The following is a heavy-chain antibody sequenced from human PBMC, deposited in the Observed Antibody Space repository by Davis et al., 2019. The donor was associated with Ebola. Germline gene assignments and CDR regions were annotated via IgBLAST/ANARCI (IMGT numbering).Heavy chain of an antibody. CDR1: GFTFSSYW. V-gene: IGHV3-7*01. CDR3: ARDPSSLLWFGDLPFGDAFDI. J-gene: IGHJ3*02. D-gene: IGHD3-10*01. CDR2: IKQDGSEK. Sequence: GESLKISCAASGFTFSSYWMSWVRQAPGKGLEWVANIKQDGSEKYYVDSVKGRFTISRDNAKNSLYLQMNSLRAEDTAVYYCARDPSSLLWFGDLPFGDAFDIWGQGTMVTVSS.